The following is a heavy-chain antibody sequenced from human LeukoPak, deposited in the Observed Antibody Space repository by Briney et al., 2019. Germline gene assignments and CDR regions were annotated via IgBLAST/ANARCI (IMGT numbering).Heavy chain of an antibody. CDR3: AKASELLLWFGEHVDY. CDR2: VYIPGHT. J-gene: IGHJ4*02. Sequence: PGGSLRLSCAASGFTFSDHYMHWVRQAPGKGLELVSIVYIPGHTYYTDSVRGRFIISRDNSKNTLYLQVNSLRAEDTAVYYCAKASELLLWFGEHVDYWGQGTLVTVSS. V-gene: IGHV3-53*01. CDR1: GFTFSDHY. D-gene: IGHD3-10*01.